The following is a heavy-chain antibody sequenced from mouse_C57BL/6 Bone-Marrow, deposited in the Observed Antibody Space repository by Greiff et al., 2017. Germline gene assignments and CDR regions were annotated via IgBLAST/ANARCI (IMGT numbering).Heavy chain of an antibody. CDR3: ARRRLGNWYFDV. Sequence: QVQLKESGAELVKPGASVKMSCKASGYTFTTYPIEWMKQNHGKSLEWIGNFHPYNDDTKYNEKFKGKATLTVEKSSSTVYLELSRLTSDDSAVYYCARRRLGNWYFDVWGTGTTVTVSS. CDR2: FHPYNDDT. CDR1: GYTFTTYP. D-gene: IGHD4-1*01. J-gene: IGHJ1*03. V-gene: IGHV1-47*01.